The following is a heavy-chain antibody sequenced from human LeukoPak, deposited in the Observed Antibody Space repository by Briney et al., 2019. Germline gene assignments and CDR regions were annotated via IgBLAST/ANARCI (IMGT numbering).Heavy chain of an antibody. V-gene: IGHV4-59*08. CDR2: IYYSGST. Sequence: SETLSLTCTVSGGSISSYYWSWIRQPPGKGLEWIGYIYYSGSTNYNPSLKSRVTISVDTSKNQFSLKLSSVTAADTAVYYCARVGSYCSSTSCTNWFDPWGQGTLVTVSS. J-gene: IGHJ5*02. CDR3: ARVGSYCSSTSCTNWFDP. CDR1: GGSISSYY. D-gene: IGHD2-2*01.